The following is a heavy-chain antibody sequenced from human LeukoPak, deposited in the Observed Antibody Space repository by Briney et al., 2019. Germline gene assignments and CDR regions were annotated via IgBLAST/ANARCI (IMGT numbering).Heavy chain of an antibody. Sequence: ASVKVSCKASGYTFTSYDINWVRQATRQGLEWMGWMNPNSGNTGYAQKFQGRVTITRNTSISTAYMELSSLRSEDTAVYYCARGPTIFGVVIIDYWGQGTLVTVSS. CDR2: MNPNSGNT. V-gene: IGHV1-8*03. D-gene: IGHD3-3*01. CDR3: ARGPTIFGVVIIDY. J-gene: IGHJ4*02. CDR1: GYTFTSYD.